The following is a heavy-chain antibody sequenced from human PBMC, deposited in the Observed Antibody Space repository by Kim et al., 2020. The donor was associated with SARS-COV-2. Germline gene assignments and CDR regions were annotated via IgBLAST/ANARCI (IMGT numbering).Heavy chain of an antibody. Sequence: SVKVRFTISRANSKNTLYLQMNSRRAEDTAVYYCARGVSSVAGTGRWFDPWGQGTLVTVSS. D-gene: IGHD6-19*01. CDR3: ARGVSSVAGTGRWFDP. J-gene: IGHJ5*02. V-gene: IGHV3-30*07.